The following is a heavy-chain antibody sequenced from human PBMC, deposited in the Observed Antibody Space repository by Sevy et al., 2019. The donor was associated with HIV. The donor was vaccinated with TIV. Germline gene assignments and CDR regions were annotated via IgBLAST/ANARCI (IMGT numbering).Heavy chain of an antibody. CDR2: VNSDGTST. Sequence: GESLKISCAASGFTFSNYWMHWVRQAPGKGLVWVSRVNSDGTSTTYAHSVKGRFTISRDNAKNTLCLQMSSLRAEDTAVYYCVAANSWEDYWGQGTLVTVSS. D-gene: IGHD6-13*01. J-gene: IGHJ4*02. CDR3: VAANSWEDY. V-gene: IGHV3-74*01. CDR1: GFTFSNYW.